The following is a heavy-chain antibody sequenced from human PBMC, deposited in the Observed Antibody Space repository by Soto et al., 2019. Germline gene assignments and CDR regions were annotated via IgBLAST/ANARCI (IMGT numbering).Heavy chain of an antibody. CDR3: ARGGYCTNGVCYYYYYMDV. J-gene: IGHJ6*03. Sequence: EVQLVESGGGLVQPGGSLRLSCAASGFTFSSYSMNWVRQAPGKGLEWVSYISSSSSTIYYADSVKGRFTISRDNAKNSLYLQMNSLGAEDTAVYYCARGGYCTNGVCYYYYYMDVWGKGTTVTVSS. CDR2: ISSSSSTI. V-gene: IGHV3-48*01. CDR1: GFTFSSYS. D-gene: IGHD2-8*01.